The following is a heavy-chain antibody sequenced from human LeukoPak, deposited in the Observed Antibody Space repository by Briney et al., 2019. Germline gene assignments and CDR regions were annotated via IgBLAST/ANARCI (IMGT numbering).Heavy chain of an antibody. CDR3: AKDINTRGRFNP. Sequence: GGSLRLSCAASGFTFSSYVMNWVRQAPGKGLEWVSAVGSGGSTYYADSVKGRFTISRDNSKNTLWLQMTSLRAEDTAVYYCAKDINTRGRFNPWGQGTLVTVSS. J-gene: IGHJ5*02. CDR1: GFTFSSYV. D-gene: IGHD5-24*01. V-gene: IGHV3-23*01. CDR2: VGSGGST.